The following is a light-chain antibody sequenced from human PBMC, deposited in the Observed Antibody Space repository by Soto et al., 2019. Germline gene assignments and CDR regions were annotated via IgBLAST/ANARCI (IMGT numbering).Light chain of an antibody. V-gene: IGKV1-39*01. Sequence: DIQMTQTPSSLSASVGDRVTITCRASQSISSYLNWYQQKPGKAPKLLIYAASSLQSGVPSRFSGSGSGTEFTLTISSLQPDDFATYYCQQYNSVSLLTFGGGTKVDIK. CDR3: QQYNSVSLLT. J-gene: IGKJ4*01. CDR2: AAS. CDR1: QSISSY.